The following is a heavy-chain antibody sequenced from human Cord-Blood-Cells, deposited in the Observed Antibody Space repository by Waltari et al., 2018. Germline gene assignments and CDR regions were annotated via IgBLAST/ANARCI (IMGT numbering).Heavy chain of an antibody. CDR3: TAPLVRY. CDR1: GFTFSGSA. V-gene: IGHV3-73*02. J-gene: IGHJ4*02. CDR2: IRSKANSYAT. D-gene: IGHD6-13*01. Sequence: EVQLVESGGGLVTPGGSLKLSCSASGFTFSGSAMHWFRQASGKGLEWVGRIRSKANSYATAYAASVKGRFTISRDDSKNTAYLQMNSLKTEDTAVYYCTAPLVRYWGQGTLVTVSS.